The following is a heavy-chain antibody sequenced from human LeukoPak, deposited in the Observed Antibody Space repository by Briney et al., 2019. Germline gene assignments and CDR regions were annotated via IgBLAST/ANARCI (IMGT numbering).Heavy chain of an antibody. V-gene: IGHV1-8*01. D-gene: IGHD3-9*01. CDR1: GYTFTSYD. CDR3: ARGYEILTGYYVDY. J-gene: IGHJ4*02. CDR2: MNPNSGNT. Sequence: ASVKVSCKASGYTFTSYDINWVRQATGQGLEWMGWMNPNSGNTGYAQKFQGIVTMTRNTSISTAYMELSSLRSEDTAVYYCARGYEILTGYYVDYWGQGTLVTVSS.